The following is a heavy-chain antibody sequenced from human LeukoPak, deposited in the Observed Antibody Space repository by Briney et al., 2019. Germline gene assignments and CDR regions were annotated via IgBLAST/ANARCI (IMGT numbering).Heavy chain of an antibody. Sequence: TPGGSLRLSCAASGFTFDDYTMHWVRQAPGKGLEWVSFISSSSNYIYYADSLKGRFTVSRENAKNSLFLQMNSLRAEDTAVYYCARDAGGSGWSHFDYWGLGTLVTVSS. CDR1: GFTFDDYT. CDR3: ARDAGGSGWSHFDY. D-gene: IGHD6-13*01. CDR2: ISSSSNYI. V-gene: IGHV3-21*01. J-gene: IGHJ4*02.